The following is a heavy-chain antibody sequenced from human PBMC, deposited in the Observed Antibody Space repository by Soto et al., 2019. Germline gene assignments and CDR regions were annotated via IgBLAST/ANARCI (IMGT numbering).Heavy chain of an antibody. CDR3: ARDQVHYYDSSGYYSD. CDR1: GFTVSSNY. V-gene: IGHV3-53*02. J-gene: IGHJ4*02. D-gene: IGHD3-22*01. Sequence: EVQLVETGGGLIQPGGSLRLSCAASGFTVSSNYMSWVRQAPGKGLXXVSVIYSGGSTYYADSVKGRFTISRDNSKNTLYLQMNSLRAEDTAVYYCARDQVHYYDSSGYYSDWGQGTLVTVSS. CDR2: IYSGGST.